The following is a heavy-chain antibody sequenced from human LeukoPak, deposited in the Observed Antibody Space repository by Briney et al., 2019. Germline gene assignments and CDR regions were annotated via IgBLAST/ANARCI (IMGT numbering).Heavy chain of an antibody. CDR1: GGSISSGGDY. J-gene: IGHJ4*02. CDR2: VYYSGST. CDR3: ARSDSSGWYYFDY. D-gene: IGHD6-19*01. V-gene: IGHV4-61*08. Sequence: SETLSLTCTVSGGSISSGGDYWSWIRQHPGKGLEWIGYVYYSGSTNYNPSLKSRVTISVDTSKNQFSLKLSSVTAADTAVYCCARSDSSGWYYFDYWGQGTLVTVSS.